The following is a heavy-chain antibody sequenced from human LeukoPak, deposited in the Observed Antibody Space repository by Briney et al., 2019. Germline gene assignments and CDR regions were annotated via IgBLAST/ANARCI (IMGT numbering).Heavy chain of an antibody. D-gene: IGHD6-19*01. CDR2: MNPNSGNT. Sequence: VASVKVSCKASGGTFSSYAINWVRQATGQGLEWMGWMNPNSGNTGYAQKFQGRVTMTRNTSISTAYMDLSSLRSEDPAVYYCARGRRRAGYSSGWNTWFDPWGQGTLVTVSS. CDR3: ARGRRRAGYSSGWNTWFDP. V-gene: IGHV1-8*02. CDR1: GGTFSSYA. J-gene: IGHJ5*02.